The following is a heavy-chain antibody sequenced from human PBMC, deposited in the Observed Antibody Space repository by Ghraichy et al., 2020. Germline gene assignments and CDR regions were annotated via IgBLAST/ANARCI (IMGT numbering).Heavy chain of an antibody. CDR3: ARAVYWLGRTYYGMDV. CDR2: ISAYNGNT. D-gene: IGHD2-8*02. V-gene: IGHV1-18*01. Sequence: ASVKVSCKASGYTFTSYGISWVRQAPGQGLEWMGWISAYNGNTNYAQKLQGRVTMTTDTSTSTAYMELRSLRSDDTAVYYCARAVYWLGRTYYGMDVWGQGTTVTVSS. J-gene: IGHJ6*02. CDR1: GYTFTSYG.